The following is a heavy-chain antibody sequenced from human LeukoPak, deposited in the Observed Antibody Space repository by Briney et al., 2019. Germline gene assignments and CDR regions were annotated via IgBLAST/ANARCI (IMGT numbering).Heavy chain of an antibody. CDR1: GGSISSYY. J-gene: IGHJ5*02. D-gene: IGHD2-2*01. CDR3: ARGVVVVPAAILPWFDP. V-gene: IGHV4-4*07. Sequence: SETLSLTCTVSGGSISSYYWSWIRQPAGKGLEWIGRIYTSGSTNYNPSLKSRVTMSVDTSKNQFSLKLSSVTAADTAVYYCARGVVVVPAAILPWFDPWGQGTLVTVSS. CDR2: IYTSGST.